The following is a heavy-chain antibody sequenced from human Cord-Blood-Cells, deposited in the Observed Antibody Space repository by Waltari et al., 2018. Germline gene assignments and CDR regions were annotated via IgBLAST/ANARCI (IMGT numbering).Heavy chain of an antibody. CDR3: ARDGLRYNYYYYYGMDV. V-gene: IGHV4-34*01. CDR1: GGSFSGYY. CDR2: INHSGTT. D-gene: IGHD3-9*01. J-gene: IGHJ6*02. Sequence: QVQPQQWGAGLLKPSETLSLTCAVYGGSFSGYYWSWIRQPPRKGLELIGEINHSGTTNYNPCLKSRVTISVDTSKNQFSLKLSPVPAADTAVYYCARDGLRYNYYYYYGMDVWGQGTTVTVSS.